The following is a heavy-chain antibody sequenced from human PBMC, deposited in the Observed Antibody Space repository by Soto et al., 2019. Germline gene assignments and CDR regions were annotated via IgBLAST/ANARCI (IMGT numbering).Heavy chain of an antibody. D-gene: IGHD3-16*01. CDR3: ERVIYVWRSYSSLVIDALDI. V-gene: IGHV3-23*01. Sequence: GGSLRLSCAASGFTFSSSAMSWVRQAPGKGLEWVSAIGGSGGSTYYADSVKGRFTISRDNSKNTMYLQMNSLRAEDTAVYYCERVIYVWRSYSSLVIDALDIWGQGXMVTV. CDR1: GFTFSSSA. CDR2: IGGSGGST. J-gene: IGHJ3*02.